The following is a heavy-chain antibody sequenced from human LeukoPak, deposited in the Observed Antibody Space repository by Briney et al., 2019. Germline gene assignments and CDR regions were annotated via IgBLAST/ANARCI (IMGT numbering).Heavy chain of an antibody. D-gene: IGHD3-10*01. CDR3: AKGPMVRGVIISNLFDY. J-gene: IGHJ4*02. CDR2: IRSKAYGGTT. Sequence: GGSLRLSCITSGFTFGDYGMSWVRQAPGKGLEWVSFIRSKAYGGTTEYAASVKGRFTISRDDSKSIAYLQVNSLKTEDTAVYYCAKGPMVRGVIISNLFDYWGQGTLVTVSS. CDR1: GFTFGDYG. V-gene: IGHV3-49*04.